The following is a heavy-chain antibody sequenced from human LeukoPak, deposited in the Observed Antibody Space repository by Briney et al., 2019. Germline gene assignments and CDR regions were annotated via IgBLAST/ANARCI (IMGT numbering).Heavy chain of an antibody. CDR3: AKDNEEEMATIMDAFDI. Sequence: QPGGSLRLSCAVSGFTFDDYAMHWVRQAPGKGLEWVSGISWNSGSIGYADSVKGRFTISRDNAKNSLYLQMNSLRAEDTALYYCAKDNEEEMATIMDAFDIWGQGTMVTVSS. J-gene: IGHJ3*02. CDR1: GFTFDDYA. D-gene: IGHD5-24*01. V-gene: IGHV3-9*01. CDR2: ISWNSGSI.